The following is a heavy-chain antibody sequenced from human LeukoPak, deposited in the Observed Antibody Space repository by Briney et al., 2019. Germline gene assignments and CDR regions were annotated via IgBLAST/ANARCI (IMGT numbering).Heavy chain of an antibody. CDR2: IYHSGST. V-gene: IGHV4-38-2*02. CDR1: GYSISSGYY. CDR3: ARDGPGYYYYMDV. Sequence: SQTLSLTCTVSGYSISSGYYWGWIRQPPGKGLEWIGSIYHSGSTYYNPSLKSRVTISVDTSKNQFSLKLSSVTAADTAVYYCARDGPGYYYYMDVWGKGTTVTVSS. J-gene: IGHJ6*03.